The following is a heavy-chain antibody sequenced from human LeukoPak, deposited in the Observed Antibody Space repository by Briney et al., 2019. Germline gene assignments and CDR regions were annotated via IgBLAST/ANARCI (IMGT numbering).Heavy chain of an antibody. D-gene: IGHD3-10*01. V-gene: IGHV3-11*01. J-gene: IGHJ4*02. Sequence: GGSLRLSCAASGFTFSDYYMSWIRQAPGKGLQWVSYITNSGSTIYYADSVKGRFTISRDNAKKSLYLQMNNLRAEGTAVYYCARGSRYYYGSGSYPFDYWGQGTLVTVSS. CDR3: ARGSRYYYGSGSYPFDY. CDR1: GFTFSDYY. CDR2: ITNSGSTI.